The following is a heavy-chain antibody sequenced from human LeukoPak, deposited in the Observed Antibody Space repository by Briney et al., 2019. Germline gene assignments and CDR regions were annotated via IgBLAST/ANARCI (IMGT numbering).Heavy chain of an antibody. Sequence: GGSLRLSCVVSGFTFSPYSMNWVRQAPGKGLEWVAYISGRTSTIYYADSVYGRFTISRDNAKNSLDLQMNSLRVEDTGIYYCVKVAKYYYGSETYYFFEHWGQGTPVTASS. V-gene: IGHV3-48*04. CDR3: VKVAKYYYGSETYYFFEH. D-gene: IGHD3-10*01. CDR2: ISGRTSTI. J-gene: IGHJ4*02. CDR1: GFTFSPYS.